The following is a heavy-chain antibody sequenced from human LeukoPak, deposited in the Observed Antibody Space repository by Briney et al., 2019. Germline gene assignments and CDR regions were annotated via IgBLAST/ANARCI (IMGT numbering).Heavy chain of an antibody. CDR2: IYYSGST. Sequence: PSETLSLTCTVSGGSISSSSYYWGWIRQPPGKGLEWIGSIYYSGSTYYNPSLKSRVTISVDTSKNQFSLKLSSVTAADTAVYYCARCPPFKYYYGSGSSPDYWGQGTLVTVSS. J-gene: IGHJ4*02. CDR3: ARCPPFKYYYGSGSSPDY. CDR1: GGSISSSSYY. D-gene: IGHD3-10*01. V-gene: IGHV4-39*01.